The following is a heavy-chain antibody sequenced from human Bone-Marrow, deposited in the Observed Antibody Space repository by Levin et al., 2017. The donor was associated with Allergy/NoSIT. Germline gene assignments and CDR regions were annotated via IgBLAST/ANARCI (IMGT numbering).Heavy chain of an antibody. Sequence: GGSLRLSCTTSGFPFSTYGMAWVRQAPGKGLEWVASITSTSKYIHYADSVKGRFTISRDNANNSLSLQMNRLRGEDTAVYYCARAAGAAGRGGMDVWGQGTTVTVSS. CDR2: ITSTSKYI. J-gene: IGHJ6*02. D-gene: IGHD6-13*01. V-gene: IGHV3-21*01. CDR1: GFPFSTYG. CDR3: ARAAGAAGRGGMDV.